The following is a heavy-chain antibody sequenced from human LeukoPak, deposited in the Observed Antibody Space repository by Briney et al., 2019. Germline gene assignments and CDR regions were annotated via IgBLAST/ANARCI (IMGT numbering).Heavy chain of an antibody. CDR1: GYTFTSYY. J-gene: IGHJ3*02. V-gene: IGHV1-46*01. CDR3: ARGSSRPPRDAFDI. Sequence: ASVKVSCKASGYTFTSYYMHGVRQAPGQGLEWMGIISPSGASTTYAQKFQGRITMTRDMSTSTVYMELSSLKSEDTAVYYCARGSSRPPRDAFDIWGQGTMVTVSS. CDR2: ISPSGAST.